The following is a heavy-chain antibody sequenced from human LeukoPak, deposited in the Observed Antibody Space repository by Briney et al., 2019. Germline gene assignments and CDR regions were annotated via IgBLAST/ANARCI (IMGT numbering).Heavy chain of an antibody. CDR1: GYTFTNYA. CDR2: ISAYNGNT. J-gene: IGHJ4*02. Sequence: APVKVSCKASGYTFTNYAISWVRQAPGQGLEWMGCISAYNGNTNYAQKLEGRVTMTTDTSTSTAYMELRSLTSDDTAVYYCARDRRGEVPPYYFDCWGQGTLVTVSS. CDR3: ARDRRGEVPPYYFDC. V-gene: IGHV1-18*01. D-gene: IGHD3-16*01.